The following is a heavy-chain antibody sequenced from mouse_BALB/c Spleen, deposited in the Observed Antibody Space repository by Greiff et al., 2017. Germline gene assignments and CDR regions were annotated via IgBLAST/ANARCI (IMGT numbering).Heavy chain of an antibody. Sequence: VQLQQSGAELVRPGALVKLSCKASGFNIKDYYMHWVKQRPEQGLEWIGWIDPENGNTIYDPKFQGKASITADTSSNTAYLQLSSLTSEDTAVYYCAGYYYGSLFAYWGQGTLVTVSA. D-gene: IGHD1-1*01. J-gene: IGHJ3*01. CDR1: GFNIKDYY. V-gene: IGHV14-1*02. CDR3: AGYYYGSLFAY. CDR2: IDPENGNT.